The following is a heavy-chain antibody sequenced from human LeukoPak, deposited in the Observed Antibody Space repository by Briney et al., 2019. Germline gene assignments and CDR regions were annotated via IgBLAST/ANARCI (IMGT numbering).Heavy chain of an antibody. V-gene: IGHV1-3*01. CDR2: INAGNGNT. CDR3: ASDITMDRGVTYDAFDI. CDR1: GYTFTSYA. D-gene: IGHD3-10*01. J-gene: IGHJ3*02. Sequence: ASVKVSCKASGYTFTSYAMHWVRQAPGQRLEWMGWINAGNGNTKYSQKFQGRVTITRDTSASTAYMELSSLRSEDTAVYYCASDITMDRGVTYDAFDIWGQGTMVTVSS.